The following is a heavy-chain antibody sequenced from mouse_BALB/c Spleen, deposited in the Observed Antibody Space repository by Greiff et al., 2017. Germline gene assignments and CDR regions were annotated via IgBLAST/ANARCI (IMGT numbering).Heavy chain of an antibody. CDR1: GFNIKDYY. J-gene: IGHJ4*01. D-gene: IGHD2-2*01. Sequence: VQLQQSGAELVRPGALVKLSCKASGFNIKDYYMQWVKQRPEQGLEWIGWIDPENGNTIYDPKFQGKASITADTSSNTAYLQLSSLTSEDTAVYYCAPIYYGYDDYAMDYWGQGTSVTVSS. CDR2: IDPENGNT. CDR3: APIYYGYDDYAMDY. V-gene: IGHV14-1*02.